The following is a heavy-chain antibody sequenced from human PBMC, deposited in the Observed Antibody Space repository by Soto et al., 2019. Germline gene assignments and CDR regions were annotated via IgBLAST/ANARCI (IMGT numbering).Heavy chain of an antibody. CDR1: GFTFSSYW. CDR2: IKQDGSVK. CDR3: ARVNVVVPGGSYYYYMDV. J-gene: IGHJ6*03. Sequence: GGSLRLSCAASGFTFSSYWMTWVRQAPGKGLEWVANIKQDGSVKYYVDSVKGRFTISRDNAENSLYLQMNSLRAEDTAVYYCARVNVVVPGGSYYYYMDVWGKGTTVTVSS. D-gene: IGHD2-2*01. V-gene: IGHV3-7*01.